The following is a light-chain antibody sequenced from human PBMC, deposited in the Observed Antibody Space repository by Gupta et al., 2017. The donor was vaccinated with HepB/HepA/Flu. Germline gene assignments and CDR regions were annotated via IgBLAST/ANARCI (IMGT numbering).Light chain of an antibody. CDR1: QGVGSN. CDR2: GAS. J-gene: IGKJ1*01. V-gene: IGKV3-15*01. Sequence: VLMSQSPATLSVSPGDTATLSCRASQGVGSNLAWHQQKPGQAPRLLIHGASTRANDVPARFSGSGSGTEFALSISSLLSEDSADYYCQQYDFWPETFGQGTKVEIK. CDR3: QQYDFWPET.